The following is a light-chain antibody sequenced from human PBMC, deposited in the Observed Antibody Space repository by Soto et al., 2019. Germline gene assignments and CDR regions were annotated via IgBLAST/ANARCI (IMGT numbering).Light chain of an antibody. Sequence: EIVMTQSPATLSVSPGEGATLSCRASQSVHGDLAWYQQKPGQAPRLLIYDASTRATGIPARFSGSGSGTEFTLTISSLQSEDFAVYYCQQYTKWPPLTFGGGTKVEI. V-gene: IGKV3-15*01. J-gene: IGKJ4*01. CDR1: QSVHGD. CDR3: QQYTKWPPLT. CDR2: DAS.